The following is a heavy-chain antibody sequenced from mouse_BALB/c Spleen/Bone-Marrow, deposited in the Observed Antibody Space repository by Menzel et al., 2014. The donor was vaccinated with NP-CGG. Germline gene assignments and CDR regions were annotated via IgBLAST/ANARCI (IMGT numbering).Heavy chain of an antibody. Sequence: VQLQQSGAELAKPGASVKMSCKVSDYTFTSYWIHWVKQRPGQGLEWIGYIDPRTANTEYSQKFKDKATLTADKSSSTAYMQLSSLTSEDSAVYYCARYWEAYWGQGTLVTVSA. J-gene: IGHJ3*01. V-gene: IGHV1-7*01. CDR2: IDPRTANT. CDR3: ARYWEAY. CDR1: DYTFTSYW. D-gene: IGHD4-1*01.